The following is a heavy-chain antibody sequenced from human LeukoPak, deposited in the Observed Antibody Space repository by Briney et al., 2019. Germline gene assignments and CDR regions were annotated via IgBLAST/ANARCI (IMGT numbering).Heavy chain of an antibody. CDR2: ISSSSSYI. J-gene: IGHJ4*02. V-gene: IGHV3-21*01. D-gene: IGHD1-26*01. CDR3: ASSGSYRFDY. CDR1: VFTLSSYS. Sequence: GGSLRLSCAASVFTLSSYSMNWVRQARWKGREWVSSISSSSSYIYYADSVKGRFTISRDNAKNSLYLQMNSLRDEDTAVYYCASSGSYRFDYWGQGTLVTVSS.